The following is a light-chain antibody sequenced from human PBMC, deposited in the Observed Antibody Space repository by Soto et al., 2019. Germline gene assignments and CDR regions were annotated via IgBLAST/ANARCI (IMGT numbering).Light chain of an antibody. CDR2: AAS. J-gene: IGKJ1*01. V-gene: IGKV1-39*01. CDR1: ENLNSY. CDR3: QQSYSRLVT. Sequence: DIQMTQSPSSLSASVEDRVIITCRASENLNSYLNWYQQKPGKAPKLLIYAASSLQSGVPSRFSGSGSETVFTLTINTLQPEDSATYYCQQSYSRLVTFGQGTKVEIK.